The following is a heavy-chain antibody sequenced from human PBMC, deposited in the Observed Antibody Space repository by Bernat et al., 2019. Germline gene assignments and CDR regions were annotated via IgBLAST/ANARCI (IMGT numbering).Heavy chain of an antibody. CDR1: GGSFSDYF. J-gene: IGHJ4*02. CDR3: ARGLRGPRLGD. CDR2: INRSGSI. V-gene: IGHV4-34*01. D-gene: IGHD3-16*01. Sequence: QVQLQQWGAGLLKPSETLSLTCAVYGGSFSDYFWTWIRQPPGKGLEWIGEINRSGSISYSPSLKSRVTISVDTSKNQFSLKLNSVTAADTAVYYCARGLRGPRLGDWGQGTLVTVSS.